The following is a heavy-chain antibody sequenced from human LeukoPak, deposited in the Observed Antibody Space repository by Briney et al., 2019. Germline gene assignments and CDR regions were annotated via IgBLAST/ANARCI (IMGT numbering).Heavy chain of an antibody. J-gene: IGHJ5*02. CDR3: ARAGPSSGWYLDWFDP. V-gene: IGHV7-4-1*02. D-gene: IGHD6-19*01. CDR1: GYTFTIYA. Sequence: ASVTVSFKASGYTFTIYAMNWVRQAPGQGLEWMGWINTNTGNPTYSQGFTGRFVFSLDTSVSTAYLQISSLKAEDTAVYYCARAGPSSGWYLDWFDPWGQGTLVTVSS. CDR2: INTNTGNP.